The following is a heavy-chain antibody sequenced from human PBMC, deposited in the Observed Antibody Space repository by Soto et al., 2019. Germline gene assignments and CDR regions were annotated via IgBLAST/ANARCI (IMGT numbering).Heavy chain of an antibody. Sequence: QVQLVQSGAEVKKPGASVRVSCKASGYTFAAYYIHWVRQAPGQGLEWMGWIDPNSGTTNYTQKFQEWVTMTRDTSISTAYMDLSRLRSDDTAVYFCARGVPFGFLEWLFYFDYWGQGTLITVSS. D-gene: IGHD3-3*01. CDR3: ARGVPFGFLEWLFYFDY. V-gene: IGHV1-2*04. CDR1: GYTFAAYY. J-gene: IGHJ4*02. CDR2: IDPNSGTT.